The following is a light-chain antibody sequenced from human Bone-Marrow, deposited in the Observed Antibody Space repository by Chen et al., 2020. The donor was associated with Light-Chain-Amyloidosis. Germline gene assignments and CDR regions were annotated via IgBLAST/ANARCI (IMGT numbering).Light chain of an antibody. CDR2: EVN. CDR3: CSYAGSSTFVV. CDR1: SSDLGSYNL. V-gene: IGLV2-23*02. Sequence: QSALTQPPSVTGSPGQSITNSRTGPSSDLGSYNLASWYQQHPGKAPKLMIYEVNRRPSGVSNRFSGSKSGNTASLTISGLQAEDEADYYCCSYAGSSTFVVFGGGTKLTVL. J-gene: IGLJ2*01.